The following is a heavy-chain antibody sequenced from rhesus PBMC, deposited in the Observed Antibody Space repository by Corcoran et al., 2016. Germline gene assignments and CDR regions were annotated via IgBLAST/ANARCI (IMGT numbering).Heavy chain of an antibody. Sequence: EVLLVESGGGLVQPGGSLRLSCAASGFTFSDYYMSWVRQAPGKGLERGSSISSASSYIYYADAVKGRFTIYSDNAKNSLSLQMNSLKTEDTAVYYCTREREYCTGSDQCAFDFWGQGLRVTVSS. V-gene: IGHV3S16*01. J-gene: IGHJ3*01. D-gene: IGHD2-21*01. CDR2: ISSASSYI. CDR1: GFTFSDYY. CDR3: TREREYCTGSDQCAFDF.